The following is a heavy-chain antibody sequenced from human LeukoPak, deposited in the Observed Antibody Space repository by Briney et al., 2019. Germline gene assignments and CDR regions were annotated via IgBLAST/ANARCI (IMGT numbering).Heavy chain of an antibody. D-gene: IGHD3-9*01. CDR2: ISGSGGST. CDR1: GFTFSGYA. Sequence: PGGSLRLSCAASGFTFSGYAMSWVRQAPGKGLEWVSAISGSGGSTYYADSVKGRFTISRDNSKNTLYLQMNSLRAEDTAVYYCARGSDDWLLSLDYWGQGTLVTVSS. CDR3: ARGSDDWLLSLDY. V-gene: IGHV3-23*01. J-gene: IGHJ4*02.